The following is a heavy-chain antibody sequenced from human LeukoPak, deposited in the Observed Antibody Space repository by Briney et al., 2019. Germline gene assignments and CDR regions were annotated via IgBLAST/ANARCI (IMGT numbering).Heavy chain of an antibody. V-gene: IGHV4-34*01. Sequence: SETLSLTCAVYGGSFSGYYWSWIRQPPGKGLEWIGEINHSGSTNYNPSLKSRVTISVDTSKNQFSLKLSSVTAADTAVYYCARGMGAGTSFAHDCWGQGTLVTVSS. J-gene: IGHJ4*02. CDR1: GGSFSGYY. D-gene: IGHD6-19*01. CDR2: INHSGST. CDR3: ARGMGAGTSFAHDC.